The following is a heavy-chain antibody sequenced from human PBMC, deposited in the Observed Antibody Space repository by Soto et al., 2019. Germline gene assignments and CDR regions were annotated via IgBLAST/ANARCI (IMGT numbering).Heavy chain of an antibody. J-gene: IGHJ5*02. D-gene: IGHD6-13*01. V-gene: IGHV6-1*01. CDR1: GYSVSSNSAA. CDR2: TYYRSKWYN. CDR3: ARSSYSSSWYGGGSNWFDP. Sequence: SQTLSLTCAISGYSVSSNSAAWNWIRQSPSRGLEWLGRTYYRSKWYNDYAVSVKSRITINPDTSKNQFSLQLNSVTPEDTAVYYCARSSYSSSWYGGGSNWFDPWGQGTLVTVSS.